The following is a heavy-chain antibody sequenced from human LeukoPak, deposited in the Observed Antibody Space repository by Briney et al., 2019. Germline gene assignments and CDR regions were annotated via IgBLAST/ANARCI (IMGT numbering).Heavy chain of an antibody. CDR2: IVVGSGNT. D-gene: IGHD1-1*01. CDR3: AASKELERQEYFQH. Sequence: GASVKVSCKASGFTITRSAVQWVRQARGQRLEWIGWIVVGSGNTNYAQKFQERVTITRDMSTSTAYMELSSLRSEDTAVYYCAASKELERQEYFQHWGQGTLVTVSS. CDR1: GFTITRSA. J-gene: IGHJ1*01. V-gene: IGHV1-58*01.